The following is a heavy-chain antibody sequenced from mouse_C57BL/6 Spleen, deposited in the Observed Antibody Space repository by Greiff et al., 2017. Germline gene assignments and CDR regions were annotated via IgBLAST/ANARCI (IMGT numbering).Heavy chain of an antibody. CDR2: ISDGGSYT. CDR3: ARYDWRFDY. V-gene: IGHV5-4*01. Sequence: EVHLVESGGGLVKPGGSLKLSCAASGFTFSSYAMSWVRQTPEKRLEWVATISDGGSYTYYPDNVKGRFTISRDNAKNNLYLQMSHLKSEDTAMYDCARYDWRFDYWGQGTTLTVSS. D-gene: IGHD2-4*01. J-gene: IGHJ2*01. CDR1: GFTFSSYA.